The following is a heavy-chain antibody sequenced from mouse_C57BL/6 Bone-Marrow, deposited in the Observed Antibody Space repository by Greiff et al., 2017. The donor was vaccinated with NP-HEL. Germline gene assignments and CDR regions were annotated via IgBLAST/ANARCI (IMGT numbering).Heavy chain of an antibody. V-gene: IGHV2-2*01. Sequence: QVQLQQSGPGLVQPSHCLSITCTVSGFSFTSYGVHWVRQSPGKGLEWLGMIGRGGSTDYNAAFISRLSISKDNSKSQVFFKMTSLQADDTAIYYCARRGYSNYGFADWGKGTLVTVSA. D-gene: IGHD2-5*01. J-gene: IGHJ3*01. CDR2: IGRGGST. CDR3: ARRGYSNYGFAD. CDR1: GFSFTSYG.